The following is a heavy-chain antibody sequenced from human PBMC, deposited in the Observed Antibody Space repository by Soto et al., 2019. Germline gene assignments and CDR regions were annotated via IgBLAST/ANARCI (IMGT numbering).Heavy chain of an antibody. Sequence: SETLSLTCTVSGVSISNTSYYWGWIRQSPGKGLEWIGTIYYSGKTYYHPALKSRVTISVDTSKNQFSLKLSSVTAADTAVYYCARDSGDGSGKGGKNWFDPWGQGTLVTVSS. D-gene: IGHD3-3*01. CDR3: ARDSGDGSGKGGKNWFDP. J-gene: IGHJ5*02. V-gene: IGHV4-39*07. CDR1: GVSISNTSYY. CDR2: IYYSGKT.